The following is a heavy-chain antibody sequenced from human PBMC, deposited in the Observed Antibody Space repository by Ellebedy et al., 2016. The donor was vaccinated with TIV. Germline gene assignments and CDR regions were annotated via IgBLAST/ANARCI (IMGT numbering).Heavy chain of an antibody. CDR1: GFSLSPSGVC. Sequence: SGPTLVKPTQTLTLTCSLSGFSLSPSGVCVSWFRRPPGKALEWLALIDWDGDKYYSTSLKTRLTISKDTSKNEVVLTMTDMDPVDTAAYYCARTTNFYYYYGMDVWGQGTTVTVSS. CDR2: IDWDGDK. CDR3: ARTTNFYYYYGMDV. J-gene: IGHJ6*02. V-gene: IGHV2-70*01.